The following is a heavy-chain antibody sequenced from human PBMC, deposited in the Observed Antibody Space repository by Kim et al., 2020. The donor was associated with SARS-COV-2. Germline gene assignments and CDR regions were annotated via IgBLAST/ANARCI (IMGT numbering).Heavy chain of an antibody. CDR1: GFTFSSYA. D-gene: IGHD2-2*01. CDR2: ISGSGGST. CDR3: AKDLLGYCSSTSCYGAFDI. V-gene: IGHV3-23*01. J-gene: IGHJ3*02. Sequence: GGSLRLSCAASGFTFSSYAMSWVRQAPGKGLEWVSAISGSGGSTYYADSVKGRFTISRDNSKNTLYLQMNSLRAEDTAVYYCAKDLLGYCSSTSCYGAFDIWGQGTMVTVSS.